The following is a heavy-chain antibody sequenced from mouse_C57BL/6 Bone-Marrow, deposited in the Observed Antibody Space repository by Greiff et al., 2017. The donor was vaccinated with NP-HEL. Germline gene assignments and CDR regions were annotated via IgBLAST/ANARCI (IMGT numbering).Heavy chain of an antibody. Sequence: QVQLQQPGAELVKPGASVKLSRKASGYTFTSYWMHWVKQRPGQGLEWIGMIHPNSGSTNYNEKFKSKATLTVDKSSSTAYMQLSSLTSEDSAVYYCADYYGSLFDYWGQGTTLTVSS. CDR3: ADYYGSLFDY. V-gene: IGHV1-64*01. D-gene: IGHD1-1*01. CDR2: IHPNSGST. CDR1: GYTFTSYW. J-gene: IGHJ2*01.